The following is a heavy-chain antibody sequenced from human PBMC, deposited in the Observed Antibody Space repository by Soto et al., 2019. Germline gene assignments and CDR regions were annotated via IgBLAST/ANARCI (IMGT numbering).Heavy chain of an antibody. Sequence: QLQLQESGPGLVKPSETLSLTCTVSGGSITSSYFWAWIRQPPGKGMEWIGRVGHSGSTYYTPSLKSRVTMSVDTSKIQFSLTMASVTSAETAVYFCARRQRSGSCGVCSYCVYWGLGGLLTVSS. CDR1: GGSITSSYF. D-gene: IGHD2-8*02. CDR2: VGHSGST. CDR3: ARRQRSGSCGVCSYCVY. J-gene: IGHJ4*02. V-gene: IGHV4-39*01.